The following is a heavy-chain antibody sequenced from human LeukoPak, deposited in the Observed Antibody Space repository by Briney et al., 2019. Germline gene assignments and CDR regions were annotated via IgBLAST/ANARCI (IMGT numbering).Heavy chain of an antibody. D-gene: IGHD4/OR15-4a*01. CDR1: GGSISPHY. CDR3: ARDQVLQYFDY. CDR2: IYYSGST. J-gene: IGHJ4*02. Sequence: PSETLSLTCTVSGGSISPHYWSWIRQPPGAGLEWIGYIYYSGSTNSNPSLQSRVTISVGTSKNQFSLKLSSVTAADTAIYYCARDQVLQYFDYWGQGTLVTVSS. V-gene: IGHV4-59*11.